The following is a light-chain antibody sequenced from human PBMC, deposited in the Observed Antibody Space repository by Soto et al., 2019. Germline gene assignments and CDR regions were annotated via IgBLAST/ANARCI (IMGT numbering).Light chain of an antibody. Sequence: AIRMTQSPSSFSASTGDRVTITCRASQGISSYLAWYQQKPGKAPKLLIYAASTLQSGVPSRFSGSGYGTDFTLTISCLQSEDFATYYCQQYYSYSLTFGGGTKVEIK. CDR3: QQYYSYSLT. V-gene: IGKV1-8*01. J-gene: IGKJ4*01. CDR2: AAS. CDR1: QGISSY.